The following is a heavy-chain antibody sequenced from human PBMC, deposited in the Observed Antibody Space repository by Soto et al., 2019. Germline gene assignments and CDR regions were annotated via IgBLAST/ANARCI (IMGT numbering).Heavy chain of an antibody. Sequence: QLQLQESGPGLVKPSETLSLTCTVSGGSISSSSYYWGWIRQPPGKGLEWIGSIYYSGSTYYNPSLKSRVTISVDTSKNQFSLKLSSVTAADTAVYYCARHGDYGDYVNYYGMDVWGQGTTVTVSS. CDR2: IYYSGST. V-gene: IGHV4-39*01. CDR3: ARHGDYGDYVNYYGMDV. J-gene: IGHJ6*02. CDR1: GGSISSSSYY. D-gene: IGHD4-17*01.